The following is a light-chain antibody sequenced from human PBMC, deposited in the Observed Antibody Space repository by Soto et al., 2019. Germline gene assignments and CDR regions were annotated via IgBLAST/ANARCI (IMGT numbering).Light chain of an antibody. V-gene: IGLV7-46*01. CDR3: SLSSSGAQI. CDR1: TGAVTSGHY. J-gene: IGLJ2*01. CDR2: DTS. Sequence: QAVVTQEPSLTVSPGGTVTLTCGSSTGAVTSGHYPYWFQQKPGQAPRTLIYDTSNKHSWTPARFSGSLLGGKAALTLSGAQPEDEANYHCSLSSSGAQIFGGGTKLTVL.